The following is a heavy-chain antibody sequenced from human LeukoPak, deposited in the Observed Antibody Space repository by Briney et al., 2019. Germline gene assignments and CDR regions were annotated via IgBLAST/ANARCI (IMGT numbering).Heavy chain of an antibody. V-gene: IGHV3-23*01. D-gene: IGHD2-15*01. CDR3: AKAASRPPPLLPLDY. Sequence: GGSLRLSCAASGFTFSSYAMSWVRQAPGKGLEWVSAISGSGGSTYHADSVRGRFTISRDNSKNTLYLQMNSLRAEDTAVYYCAKAASRPPPLLPLDYWGQGTLVTVSS. CDR1: GFTFSSYA. J-gene: IGHJ4*02. CDR2: ISGSGGST.